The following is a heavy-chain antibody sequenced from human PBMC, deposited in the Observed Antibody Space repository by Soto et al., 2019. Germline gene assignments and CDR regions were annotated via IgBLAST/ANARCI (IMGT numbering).Heavy chain of an antibody. CDR3: ARVPSTRDIWSYGVGGKYYYYYMDV. CDR2: IKQDGSEK. Sequence: EVQLVESGGGLVQPGASLRLSCAASGFSFSHYCMSWVRQAPGKGLEWVANIKQDGSEKYDVDSVKGRFTISRDNAKNSMFLQMDSLRDEDTAVYYCARVPSTRDIWSYGVGGKYYYYYMDVWGKGTTVTVSS. D-gene: IGHD1-7*01. CDR1: GFSFSHYC. J-gene: IGHJ6*03. V-gene: IGHV3-7*04.